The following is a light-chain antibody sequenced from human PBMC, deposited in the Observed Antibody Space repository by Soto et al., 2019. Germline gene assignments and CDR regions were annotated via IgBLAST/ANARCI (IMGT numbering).Light chain of an antibody. CDR2: LGS. J-gene: IGKJ1*01. Sequence: DIVMTQSPLSLPVTPGEPASISCRSSQSILHSNGYNYLDWYLQKPGQSPQLLIYLGSNRASGVPDRFSGSGSATDFILKISRVEAEDVGVYYCMQALQTPGTFGQGTKVEIK. V-gene: IGKV2-28*01. CDR3: MQALQTPGT. CDR1: QSILHSNGYNY.